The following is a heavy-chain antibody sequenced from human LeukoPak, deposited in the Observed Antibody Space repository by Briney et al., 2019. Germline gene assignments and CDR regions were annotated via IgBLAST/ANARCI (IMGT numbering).Heavy chain of an antibody. J-gene: IGHJ4*02. V-gene: IGHV1-69*01. D-gene: IGHD3-22*01. CDR1: GGTFSSYA. CDR3: AREESRYYYDNSGYYPPHFDY. CDR2: IIPIFGTA. Sequence: GASVKVSCKASGGTFSSYAISWVRPAPGQGLDWMGGIIPIFGTANYAQKFQGRVTITPDESTSTAYMELSSLRSEDKAVYYCAREESRYYYDNSGYYPPHFDYWGQGTLVTVSS.